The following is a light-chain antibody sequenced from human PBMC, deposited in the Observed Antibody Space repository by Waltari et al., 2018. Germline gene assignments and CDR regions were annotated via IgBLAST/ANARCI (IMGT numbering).Light chain of an antibody. V-gene: IGKV3-20*01. CDR2: GAS. Sequence: ENVLTQSPGTLSLSPGERATLSCRASQSVSSNDLAWYQQRPGQAPRLLIYGASRRATGIPDRFSGSGSGTDFTLTISRLEPEDFAVYYCHQYGSSFRTFRQGTKVEIK. CDR3: HQYGSSFRT. CDR1: QSVSSND. J-gene: IGKJ1*01.